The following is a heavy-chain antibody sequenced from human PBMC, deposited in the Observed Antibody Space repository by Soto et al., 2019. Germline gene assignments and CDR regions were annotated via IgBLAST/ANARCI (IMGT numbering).Heavy chain of an antibody. CDR2: INHSGST. D-gene: IGHD3-10*01. CDR3: ARGLGYYYGSGSSP. V-gene: IGHV4-34*01. Sequence: QVQLQQWGAGLLKPSETLSLTCAVYGGSFSGYYWSWIRQPPGKGLECIGEINHSGSTNYNPSLKSRVTISVDTSKNQFSLKLSSVTAADTAVYYCARGLGYYYGSGSSPWGQGTMVTVSS. J-gene: IGHJ3*01. CDR1: GGSFSGYY.